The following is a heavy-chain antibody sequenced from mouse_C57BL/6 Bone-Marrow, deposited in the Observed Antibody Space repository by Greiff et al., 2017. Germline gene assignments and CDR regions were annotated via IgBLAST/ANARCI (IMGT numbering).Heavy chain of an antibody. Sequence: EVQLQESGPELVKPGASVKISCKASGYSFTDYNMNWVKQSNGKSLEWIGVINPNYGTTSYNQKFKGKATLTVDQSSSTAYMQLNSLTSEDSAVYYCAIWYYGSSYYAMDYWGQGTSVTVSS. D-gene: IGHD1-1*01. CDR3: AIWYYGSSYYAMDY. J-gene: IGHJ4*01. V-gene: IGHV1-39*01. CDR1: GYSFTDYN. CDR2: INPNYGTT.